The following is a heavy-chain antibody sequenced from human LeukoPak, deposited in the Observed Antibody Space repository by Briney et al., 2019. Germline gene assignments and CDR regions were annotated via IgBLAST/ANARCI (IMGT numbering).Heavy chain of an antibody. J-gene: IGHJ4*02. CDR2: IYHSGST. Sequence: SETLSLTCTVSGYSISSGYYWGWIRRPPGKGLEWIGSIYHSGSTYYNPSLKSRVTISVDTSKNQFSLKLSSVTAADTAVYYCASGWLRLFDYWGQGTLVTVSS. V-gene: IGHV4-38-2*02. CDR1: GYSISSGYY. CDR3: ASGWLRLFDY. D-gene: IGHD5-12*01.